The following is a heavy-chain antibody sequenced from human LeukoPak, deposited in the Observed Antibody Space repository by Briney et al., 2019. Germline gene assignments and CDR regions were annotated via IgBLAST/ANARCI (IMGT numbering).Heavy chain of an antibody. CDR1: GYTFTSYG. D-gene: IGHD3-3*01. CDR2: ISAYNGNT. V-gene: IGHV1-18*01. Sequence: ASVKVSCKASGYTFTSYGISWVRRAPGQGLEWMGWISAYNGNTNYAQKLQGRVTMTTDTSTSTAYMELRSLRSDDTAVYYCARDAIFGVVKGPNWFDPWGQGTLVTVSS. CDR3: ARDAIFGVVKGPNWFDP. J-gene: IGHJ5*02.